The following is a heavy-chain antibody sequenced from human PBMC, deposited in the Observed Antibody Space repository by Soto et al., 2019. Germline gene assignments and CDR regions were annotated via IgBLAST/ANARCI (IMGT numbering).Heavy chain of an antibody. J-gene: IGHJ5*02. CDR1: GGSISSSSYY. V-gene: IGHV4-39*01. CDR3: ARRPYSSSSSRFDP. Sequence: LSLTCTVSGGSISSSSYYWGWIRQPPGKGLEWIGSIYYSGSTYYNPSLKSRVTISVDTSKNQFSLKLSSVTAADTAVYYCARRPYSSSSSRFDPWGQGTLVTVSS. D-gene: IGHD6-6*01. CDR2: IYYSGST.